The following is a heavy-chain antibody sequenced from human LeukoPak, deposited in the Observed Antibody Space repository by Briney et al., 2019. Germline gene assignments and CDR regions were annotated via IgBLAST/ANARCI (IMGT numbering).Heavy chain of an antibody. CDR3: AREKIADYYGMDV. J-gene: IGHJ6*02. CDR1: GFTFGDYA. Sequence: GGSLRLSCTASGFTFGDYAMSWVRQAPGKGLEWVSGIGAGGTFTYYADSVKGRFTIFRDNSRNTLYLQMNSLRAEDTAVYYCAREKIADYYGMDVWGQGTTVTVSS. V-gene: IGHV3-23*01. CDR2: IGAGGTFT.